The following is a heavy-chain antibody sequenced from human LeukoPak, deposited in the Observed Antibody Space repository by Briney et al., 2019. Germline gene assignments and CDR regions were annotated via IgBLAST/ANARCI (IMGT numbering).Heavy chain of an antibody. CDR1: GFTFSSYW. CDR3: ARDRVQIWSYVGTFDS. Sequence: GGSLRLSCAASGFTFSSYWMHWVRQAPGKGLEWVAVVSYDGTKISYADSVKGRFTMSRDISKNTLYLQMNSLKPEDSALYYCARDRVQIWSYVGTFDSWGQGTLVTVSS. D-gene: IGHD5-18*01. J-gene: IGHJ4*02. V-gene: IGHV3-30-3*01. CDR2: VSYDGTKI.